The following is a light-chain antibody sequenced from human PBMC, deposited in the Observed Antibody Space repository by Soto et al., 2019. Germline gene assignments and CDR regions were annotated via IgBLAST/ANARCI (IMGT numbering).Light chain of an antibody. CDR1: QSVSGW. Sequence: DIQMTQSPSTLSASVGDTVTVTCRASQSVSGWLAWYQQKPGKAPKLLIYDASSLESGVPSRFSGSGSGTEFTLTISSLQPDDFATYYCQQYNSYRRTFGQGTTVDIK. CDR3: QQYNSYRRT. V-gene: IGKV1-5*01. J-gene: IGKJ1*01. CDR2: DAS.